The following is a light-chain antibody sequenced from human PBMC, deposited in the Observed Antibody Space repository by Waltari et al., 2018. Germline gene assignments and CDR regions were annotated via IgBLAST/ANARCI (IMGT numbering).Light chain of an antibody. V-gene: IGLV3-19*01. CDR1: SLRRYF. Sequence: SSEVTQDPTVSVALGQTVRITCQGDSLRRYFASWYPQKAGQAPVLVIYAKNNRASGIPDRFSGSSSGNTASLTITGAQAEDEADYFCNSRDSSGNHVIFGGGTKLTVV. J-gene: IGLJ2*01. CDR2: AKN. CDR3: NSRDSSGNHVI.